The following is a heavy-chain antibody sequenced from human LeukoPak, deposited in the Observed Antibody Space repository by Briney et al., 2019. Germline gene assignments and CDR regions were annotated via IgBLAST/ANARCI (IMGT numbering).Heavy chain of an antibody. Sequence: SETLSLTCTVSGGSISSGSYYWSWIRQPPGKGLEWIGYIYYSGSTNYNPSLKSRVTISVDTSKNQFSLKLSSVTAADTAVYYCARDYGPRITMVRGGHSWFDPWGQGTLVTVSS. CDR2: IYYSGST. CDR3: ARDYGPRITMVRGGHSWFDP. J-gene: IGHJ5*02. CDR1: GGSISSGSYY. D-gene: IGHD3-10*01. V-gene: IGHV4-61*01.